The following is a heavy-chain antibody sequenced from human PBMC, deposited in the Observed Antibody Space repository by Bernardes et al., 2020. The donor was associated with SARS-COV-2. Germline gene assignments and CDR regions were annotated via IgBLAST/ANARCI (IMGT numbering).Heavy chain of an antibody. CDR1: GGSIRYYY. J-gene: IGHJ6*02. D-gene: IGHD2-8*01. V-gene: IGHV4-59*08. CDR2: IYSSGST. CDR3: VRHSKDCTNGVCQTYYYYAMDV. Sequence: SETLSLTCSVSGGSIRYYYWSWIRQPPGKGLEWIGYIYSSGSTNYNPSLKSRVTISIDTPKNQVSLKLSSVTAVDTAVYYCVRHSKDCTNGVCQTYYYYAMDVWGQGTTVTVSS.